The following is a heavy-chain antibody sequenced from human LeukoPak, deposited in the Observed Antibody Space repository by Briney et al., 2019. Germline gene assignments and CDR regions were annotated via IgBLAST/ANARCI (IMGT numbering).Heavy chain of an antibody. J-gene: IGHJ4*02. V-gene: IGHV4-34*01. Sequence: SETLSLTCAVYGVSFSGYYWSWIRQPPGKGLEWIGEINHSGSANYNPSLKSRVTISVDTSKNQFSLKLSSVTAADTAVYYCARDSITMVRGVTDWGQGTLVTVSS. CDR2: INHSGSA. D-gene: IGHD3-10*01. CDR3: ARDSITMVRGVTD. CDR1: GVSFSGYY.